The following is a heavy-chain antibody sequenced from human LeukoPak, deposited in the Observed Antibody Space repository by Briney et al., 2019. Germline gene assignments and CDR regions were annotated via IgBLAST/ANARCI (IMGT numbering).Heavy chain of an antibody. CDR1: GFTFSSYG. D-gene: IGHD2-15*01. J-gene: IGHJ4*02. CDR3: AKVNSRGSRYFDY. V-gene: IGHV3-30*18. Sequence: GGSLRLSCAASGFTFSSYGMHWVRQAPGKGLEWVAVISYDGSNKYYADSVKGRFTISRDNSKNTLYLQMNSLRAEDTAVYYCAKVNSRGSRYFDYWGQGTLVTVSS. CDR2: ISYDGSNK.